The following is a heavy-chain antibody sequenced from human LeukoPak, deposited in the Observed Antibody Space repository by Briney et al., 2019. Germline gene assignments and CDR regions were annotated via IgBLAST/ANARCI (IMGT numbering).Heavy chain of an antibody. V-gene: IGHV4-4*07. Sequence: SETLSFTCTVSGGSISSYYWSWIRQPAGKGLEWIGRIYTSGSTNYNPSLKSRVTMSVDTSKNQFSLKLSSVAAADTAVYNCARDKFPEWDYYDSSGYHDAFDIWGQGTMVTVSS. J-gene: IGHJ3*02. CDR2: IYTSGST. CDR3: ARDKFPEWDYYDSSGYHDAFDI. CDR1: GGSISSYY. D-gene: IGHD3-22*01.